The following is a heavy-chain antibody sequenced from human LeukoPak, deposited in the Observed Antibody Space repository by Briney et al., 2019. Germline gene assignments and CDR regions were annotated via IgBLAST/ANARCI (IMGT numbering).Heavy chain of an antibody. Sequence: EASVRVSCKASGYTFTGYYMHWVRQAPGQGPEWMGWINPNSGGTNFAQKFQGRVTMTLATSIRTAYMEPSRLRSDDTAVYYCARDRDASDYSYAMDVWGQGTTVTVSS. CDR1: GYTFTGYY. J-gene: IGHJ6*02. CDR2: INPNSGGT. D-gene: IGHD2-21*01. V-gene: IGHV1-2*02. CDR3: ARDRDASDYSYAMDV.